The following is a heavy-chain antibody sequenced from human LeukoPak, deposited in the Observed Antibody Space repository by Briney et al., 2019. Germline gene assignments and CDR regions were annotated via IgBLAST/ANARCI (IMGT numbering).Heavy chain of an antibody. CDR3: ARDLYSSGWYTHYYYYYGMDV. CDR1: GGTFSSYA. CDR2: IIPIFGTA. V-gene: IGHV1-69*13. J-gene: IGHJ6*02. D-gene: IGHD6-19*01. Sequence: ASVKVSCKASGGTFSSYAISWVRQAHGQGLEWMGGIIPIFGTANYAQKFQDRVTITADESTSTAYMELSSLRSEDTAVYYCARDLYSSGWYTHYYYYYGMDVWGQGTTVTVSS.